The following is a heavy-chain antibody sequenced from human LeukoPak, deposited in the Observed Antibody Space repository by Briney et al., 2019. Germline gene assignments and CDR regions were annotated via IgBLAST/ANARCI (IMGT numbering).Heavy chain of an antibody. CDR3: ARGARYGDYLFDY. J-gene: IGHJ4*02. D-gene: IGHD4-17*01. CDR1: GYTFTIYY. Sequence: ASVRVSFTASGYTFTIYYMHWVRQAPGQGLEWMGIINPSGGSTSYAQKFQGRVTMTRDTSTSTVYMELSSLRSEDTAVYYCARGARYGDYLFDYWGQGTLVTVSS. CDR2: INPSGGST. V-gene: IGHV1-46*01.